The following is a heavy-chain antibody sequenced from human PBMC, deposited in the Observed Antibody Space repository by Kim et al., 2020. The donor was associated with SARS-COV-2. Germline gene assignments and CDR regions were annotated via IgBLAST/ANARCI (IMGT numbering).Heavy chain of an antibody. D-gene: IGHD2-21*02. Sequence: YEDSVKGRFTISRDNSKYTLYVQMNSLRVEDTAVYYCARGVGDWQNWYFDLWGRGTLVTVSS. V-gene: IGHV3-30*03. CDR3: ARGVGDWQNWYFDL. J-gene: IGHJ2*01.